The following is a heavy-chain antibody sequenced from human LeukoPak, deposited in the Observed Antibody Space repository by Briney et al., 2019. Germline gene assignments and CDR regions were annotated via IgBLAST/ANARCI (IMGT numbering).Heavy chain of an antibody. D-gene: IGHD2-15*01. V-gene: IGHV4-59*01. CDR1: GGSISSYY. J-gene: IGHJ4*02. CDR3: ARSLGVAAAARVDFDY. Sequence: SETLSLTCTVSGGSISSYYWSWIRQPPGKGLEWIGYIYYSGSTNYNPSLKSRVTISVDTSKNQFSLKLSSVTAADTAVYYCARSLGVAAAARVDFDYWGQGTLVTVSS. CDR2: IYYSGST.